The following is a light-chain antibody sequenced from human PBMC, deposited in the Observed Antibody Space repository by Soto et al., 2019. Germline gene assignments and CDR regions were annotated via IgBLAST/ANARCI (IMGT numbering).Light chain of an antibody. Sequence: EVVFTQSAGTLSLSPGERATLSCRASQSVSSNLAWYQQKPGQAPRLLIYGASTRATGIPARFSGSGSGTDFTLTISSLEPEDFAVYYCQQRGSWPQLTFGGGTKV. V-gene: IGKV3-11*01. J-gene: IGKJ4*01. CDR3: QQRGSWPQLT. CDR1: QSVSSN. CDR2: GAS.